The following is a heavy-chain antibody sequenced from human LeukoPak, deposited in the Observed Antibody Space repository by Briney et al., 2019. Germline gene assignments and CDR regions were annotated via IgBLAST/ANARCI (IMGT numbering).Heavy chain of an antibody. CDR3: ARSEGDAFDI. Sequence: SETLSLTCTVSGGSVSSGSYYWSWIRQPPGKGLEWIGCIYYSGSTNYNPSLKSRVTISVDTSKNQFSLKLSSVTAADTAVYYCARSEGDAFDIWGQGTMVTVSS. CDR1: GGSVSSGSYY. V-gene: IGHV4-61*01. J-gene: IGHJ3*02. CDR2: IYYSGST.